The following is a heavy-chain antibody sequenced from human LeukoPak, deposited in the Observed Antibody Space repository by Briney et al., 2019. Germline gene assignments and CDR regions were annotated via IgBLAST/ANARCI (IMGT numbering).Heavy chain of an antibody. CDR1: GFTFSTDA. J-gene: IGHJ4*02. D-gene: IGHD6-13*01. V-gene: IGHV3-23*01. CDR2: ISGRGDVT. CDR3: AKDAAGPEY. Sequence: GGSLRLSCAASGFTFSTDAMGWVRRAPGKGLEWGWSISGRGDVTYYADSMRGRFTISRDNSKNTLYLQMNSLRAEDTAVYYCAKDAAGPEYWGQGTLVTVSS.